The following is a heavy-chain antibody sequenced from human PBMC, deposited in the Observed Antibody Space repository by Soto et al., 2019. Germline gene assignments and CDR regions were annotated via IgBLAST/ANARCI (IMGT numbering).Heavy chain of an antibody. Sequence: ASDTLSLTSTVSGGSITTGGAYWSWIRQHPGKGLEWIGNIYHSGNTYYNPSLKSRLTISVDTSKNHFSLMVDPVTAADTAVYYCARARFQVLYGKPYFDSWGQGTLVTVYS. CDR3: ARARFQVLYGKPYFDS. J-gene: IGHJ4*02. D-gene: IGHD2-2*02. V-gene: IGHV4-31*03. CDR2: IYHSGNT. CDR1: GGSITTGGAY.